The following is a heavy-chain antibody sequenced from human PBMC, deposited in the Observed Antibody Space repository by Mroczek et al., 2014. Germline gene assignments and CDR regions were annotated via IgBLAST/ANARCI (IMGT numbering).Heavy chain of an antibody. J-gene: IGHJ4*02. CDR1: GGSISSSSYY. CDR3: ARGVAGTFSGTLFDY. D-gene: IGHD6-19*01. Sequence: QVQLQQWGPGLVKPSETLSLTCTVSGGSISSSSYYWGWIRQPPGKGLEWIGSIYYSGSTYYNPSLKSRVTISVDTSKNQFSLKLSSVTAADTAVYYCARGVAGTFSGTLFDYWGQGTLVTVSS. CDR2: IYYSGST. V-gene: IGHV4-39*01.